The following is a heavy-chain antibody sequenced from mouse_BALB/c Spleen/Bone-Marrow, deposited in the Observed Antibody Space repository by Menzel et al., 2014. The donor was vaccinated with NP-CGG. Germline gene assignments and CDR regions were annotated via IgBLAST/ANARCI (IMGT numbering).Heavy chain of an antibody. V-gene: IGHV3-6*02. D-gene: IGHD1-1*01. J-gene: IGHJ2*01. CDR1: GYSITSGFY. Sequence: EVQLQQSGPGLVKPSQSLSLTCSVTGYSITSGFYWNWIRQFPGNKLEWMGYISCDGTDNHNPSLKNRISITRDTSKNQFFLRLNSVTTEDTATYYCERGDYGSNYDDNWGQGTTLTVSS. CDR2: ISCDGTD. CDR3: ERGDYGSNYDDN.